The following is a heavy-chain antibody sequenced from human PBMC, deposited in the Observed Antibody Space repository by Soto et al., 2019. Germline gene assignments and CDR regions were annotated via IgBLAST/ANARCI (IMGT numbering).Heavy chain of an antibody. CDR3: ARIGDCTRPGCIVGWLDP. Sequence: SETLCLPNAVSSGTIVNVYWCRCVRQTPGKGLEWIGETSHDGVTNYNPSLEGRVTISIDKSKNQFYLDLNSVTAADTAMYYCARIGDCTRPGCIVGWLDPWGPGNLVTVS. V-gene: IGHV4-4*02. CDR1: SGTIVNVYW. J-gene: IGHJ5*02. CDR2: TSHDGVT. D-gene: IGHD2-8*01.